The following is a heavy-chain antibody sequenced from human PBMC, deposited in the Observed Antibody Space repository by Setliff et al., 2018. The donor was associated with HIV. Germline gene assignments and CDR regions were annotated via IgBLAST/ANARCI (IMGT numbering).Heavy chain of an antibody. CDR3: ASRVYYYDSNKVLREEGFDP. Sequence: PSETLSLTCTVSGGSASNSRYYWAWIRQPPGKGLEYIGSIYYNEKTYYSPSLKGRVTISVDTSKNQFPLNLTSVTAADTAVYFCASRVYYYDSNKVLREEGFDPWGQGTLVTVSS. CDR2: IYYNEKT. V-gene: IGHV4-39*01. J-gene: IGHJ5*02. D-gene: IGHD3-22*01. CDR1: GGSASNSRYY.